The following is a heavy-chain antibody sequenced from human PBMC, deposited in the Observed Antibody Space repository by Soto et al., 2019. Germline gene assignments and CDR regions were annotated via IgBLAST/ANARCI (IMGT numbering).Heavy chain of an antibody. D-gene: IGHD6-19*01. Sequence: GGSLRLSCTASGFTFSSYAMSWVRQAPGKGLEWVSAISGSGGSTYYADSVKGRFTISRDNPKNTLYLQLNSLRAEDTAVYYCAKPIIAVAGFDYWGQGTLVTVSS. CDR2: ISGSGGST. CDR1: GFTFSSYA. J-gene: IGHJ4*02. CDR3: AKPIIAVAGFDY. V-gene: IGHV3-23*01.